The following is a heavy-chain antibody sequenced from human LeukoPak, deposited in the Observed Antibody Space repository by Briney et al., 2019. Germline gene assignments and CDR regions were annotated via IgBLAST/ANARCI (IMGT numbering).Heavy chain of an antibody. D-gene: IGHD6-19*01. CDR3: AREGGQWLALDY. Sequence: SETLSLTCTVSGGSISSYYWTWIRQPAGKGLEWIGRIYTSGSTTYIPSLKSRVTMSVDTSKNQFSLKLSSVTAADTAVYYCAREGGQWLALDYWGQGTLVTVSS. CDR1: GGSISSYY. V-gene: IGHV4-4*07. CDR2: IYTSGST. J-gene: IGHJ4*02.